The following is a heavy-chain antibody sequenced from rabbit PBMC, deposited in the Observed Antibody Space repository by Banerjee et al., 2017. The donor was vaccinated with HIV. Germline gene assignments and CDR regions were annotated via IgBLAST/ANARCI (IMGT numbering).Heavy chain of an antibody. D-gene: IGHD4-2*01. CDR3: ARDDAGWNGVYWGWDFTL. J-gene: IGHJ4*01. CDR2: IVTGSAGST. V-gene: IGHV1S40*01. CDR1: GFSFSSGYW. Sequence: QSLEESGGDLVKPGASLTVTCTASGFSFSSGYWIYWVRQAPGKGLEWIASIVTGSAGSTNYASWAKGRFTISKTSSTTVTLQMTSLTAADTATYFCARDDAGWNGVYWGWDFTLWGPGTLVTVS.